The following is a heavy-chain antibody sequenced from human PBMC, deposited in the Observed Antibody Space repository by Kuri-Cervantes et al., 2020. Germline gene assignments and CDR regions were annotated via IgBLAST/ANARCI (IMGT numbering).Heavy chain of an antibody. CDR1: GFTLNNYW. D-gene: IGHD1-1*01. J-gene: IGHJ6*03. Sequence: GGSLRLSCSAPGFTLNNYWMHWVRQAPGKGLEWVSSISSSSSYIYYADSVKGRFTISRDNFRNTMYLKMNSLKSEDTAIYYCVKDSDVTTAGNYMDVWGKGTTVTVSS. CDR3: VKDSDVTTAGNYMDV. V-gene: IGHV3-21*01. CDR2: ISSSSSYI.